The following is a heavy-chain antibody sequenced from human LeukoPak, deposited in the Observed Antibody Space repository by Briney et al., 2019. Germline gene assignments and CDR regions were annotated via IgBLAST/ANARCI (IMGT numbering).Heavy chain of an antibody. CDR3: ARIVGATWGNYFDY. D-gene: IGHD1-26*01. CDR2: INHSGST. CDR1: GGSFSGYY. V-gene: IGHV4-34*01. Sequence: SETLLLTCAVYGGSFSGYYGNWIRQPPGKGLEWIGEINHSGSTNYNPSLKSRVTISVDTSKNQFSLKLSSVTAADTAVYYCARIVGATWGNYFDYWGQGSLVTVSS. J-gene: IGHJ4*02.